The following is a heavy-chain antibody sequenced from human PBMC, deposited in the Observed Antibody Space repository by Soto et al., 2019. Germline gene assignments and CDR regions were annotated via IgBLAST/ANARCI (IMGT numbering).Heavy chain of an antibody. CDR2: ISAHNGNT. Sequence: QVHLVQYGAEVKKPGASVKVSCRGSRYAFTTSGITWVRQAPGQGLEWMGWISAHNGNTNYAQKLQGRVTVTRDTSTSTAYMELRSLRSDDTAVYYCARGRYGDYWGQGALVTVSS. D-gene: IGHD1-1*01. J-gene: IGHJ4*02. CDR3: ARGRYGDY. V-gene: IGHV1-18*01. CDR1: RYAFTTSG.